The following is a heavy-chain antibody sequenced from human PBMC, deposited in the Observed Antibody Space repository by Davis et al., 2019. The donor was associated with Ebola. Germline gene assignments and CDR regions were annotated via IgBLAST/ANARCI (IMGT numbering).Heavy chain of an antibody. CDR3: ARHKGIVVVVAATPNWFDP. V-gene: IGHV4-59*08. Sequence: MPSETLSLTCTVSGGSISSYYWSWIRQPPGKGLEWIGYIYYSGSTNYNPSLKSRVTISVDTSKNQFSLKLSSVTAADTAVYYCARHKGIVVVVAATPNWFDPWGQGTLVTVSS. CDR1: GGSISSYY. D-gene: IGHD2-15*01. J-gene: IGHJ5*02. CDR2: IYYSGST.